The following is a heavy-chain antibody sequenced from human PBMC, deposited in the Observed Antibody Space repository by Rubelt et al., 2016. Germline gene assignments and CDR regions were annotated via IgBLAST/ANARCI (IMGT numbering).Heavy chain of an antibody. CDR2: ISYDGSNK. CDR3: ARRPAATTIDY. CDR1: GFTFSSYA. J-gene: IGHJ4*02. D-gene: IGHD2-2*01. V-gene: IGHV3-30*04. Sequence: VQLVESGGGLVQPGGSLRLSCSASGFTFSSYAMHWVRQAPGKGLEWVAVISYDGSNKYYGEEGKGRITTTRDKSKNTMYLQMNSLRAEETAVYYCARRPAATTIDYWGQGTLVTVS.